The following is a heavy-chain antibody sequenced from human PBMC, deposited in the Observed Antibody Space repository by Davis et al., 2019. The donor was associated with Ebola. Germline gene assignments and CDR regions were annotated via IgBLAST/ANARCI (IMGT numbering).Heavy chain of an antibody. D-gene: IGHD3-10*01. Sequence: GGSLRLSCVASGFTFSSYGMHWVRQAPGKGLEWLAFIQYDGSNKYYLDSVKGRFTISRDTSNNTLSLQMNGLRAEDTAVYYCAKVMARGLIVAYYGMDVWGQGTTVIVSS. CDR3: AKVMARGLIVAYYGMDV. CDR2: IQYDGSNK. CDR1: GFTFSSYG. V-gene: IGHV3-30*02. J-gene: IGHJ6*02.